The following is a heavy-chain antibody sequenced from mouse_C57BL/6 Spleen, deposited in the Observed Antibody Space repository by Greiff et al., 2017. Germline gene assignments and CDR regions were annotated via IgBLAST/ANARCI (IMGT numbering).Heavy chain of an antibody. CDR1: GFTFSDYG. D-gene: IGHD2-4*01. Sequence: EVQGVESGGGLVKPGGSLKLSCAASGFTFSDYGMHWVRQAPEKGLEWVAYISRGSSTIYYADTVQGRFTISRDNDKNTLFLQMTSLRSEDTAMYYCTRGGNDYDYFAYGGQGTTLTVSS. J-gene: IGHJ2*01. CDR3: TRGGNDYDYFAY. CDR2: ISRGSSTI. V-gene: IGHV5-17*01.